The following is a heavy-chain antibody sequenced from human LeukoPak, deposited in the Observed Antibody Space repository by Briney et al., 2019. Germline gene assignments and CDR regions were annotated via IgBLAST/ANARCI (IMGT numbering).Heavy chain of an antibody. V-gene: IGHV3-23*01. D-gene: IGHD3-10*01. CDR3: AERDVVIRGILVIVYDQEAYHYDF. CDR1: GITFSNYA. J-gene: IGHJ4*02. Sequence: GGSLRLSCVVSGITFSNYAMTWVRQAPGKGLEWVSYISERGGSTTYADSVKGRFTISRDTSLNTLYLQMNNLRAEDTAVYFCAERDVVIRGILVIVYDQEAYHYDFRGQGVLVTVSS. CDR2: ISERGGST.